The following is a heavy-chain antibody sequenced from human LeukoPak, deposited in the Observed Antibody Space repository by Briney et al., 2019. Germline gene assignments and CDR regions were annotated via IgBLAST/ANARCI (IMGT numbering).Heavy chain of an antibody. V-gene: IGHV1-2*06. Sequence: ASVKVSCKASGYTFTGDYMNWVRQAPGQGLEWMARINPNSGGTTYAQKFQGRVTMTRDTSISTAYMELSSLRSEDTAVYYCAISPYDFWSSHLFDPWGQGTLVTVSS. CDR3: AISPYDFWSSHLFDP. CDR2: INPNSGGT. D-gene: IGHD3-3*01. CDR1: GYTFTGDY. J-gene: IGHJ5*02.